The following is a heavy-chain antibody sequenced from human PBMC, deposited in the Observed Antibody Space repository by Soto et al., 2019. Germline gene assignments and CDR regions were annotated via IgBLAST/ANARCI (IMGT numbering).Heavy chain of an antibody. CDR2: IDPSDSYT. CDR1: GYSLTNYW. D-gene: IGHD2-2*01. Sequence: PVESLKISCQGSGYSLTNYWISWVRQMPGKGLEWMGRIDPSDSYTNYSPSFQGHVTISADKSISTAYLQWSSLKASDTAMYYCARLRYCSSTSCYGGMDVWGQGTTVTVSS. J-gene: IGHJ6*02. CDR3: ARLRYCSSTSCYGGMDV. V-gene: IGHV5-10-1*01.